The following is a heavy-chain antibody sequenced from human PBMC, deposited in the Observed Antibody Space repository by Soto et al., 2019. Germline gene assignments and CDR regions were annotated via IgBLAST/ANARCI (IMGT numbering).Heavy chain of an antibody. CDR1: GFTFSSYW. CDR2: IKQDGSEK. CDR3: ARVGSSGWNYYYYYYMDV. Sequence: GGSLRLSCAASGFTFSSYWMSWVRQAPGKGLEWVANIKQDGSEKYYVDSVKGRFTISRDNAKNSLYLQMNSLRAEDTAVYYCARVGSSGWNYYYYYYMDVWGKGTTVTVSS. V-gene: IGHV3-7*01. J-gene: IGHJ6*03. D-gene: IGHD6-19*01.